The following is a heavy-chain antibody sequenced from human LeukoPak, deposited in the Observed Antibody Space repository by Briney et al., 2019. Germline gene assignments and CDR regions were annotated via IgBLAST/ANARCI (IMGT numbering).Heavy chain of an antibody. D-gene: IGHD5-12*01. CDR2: ISYDGSNK. J-gene: IGHJ4*02. V-gene: IGHV3-30*04. CDR1: GFTFSSYA. Sequence: GGSLRLSCAASGFTFSSYAMHWVRQAPGEGLEWVAVISYDGSNKYYADSVKGRFTISRDNSKNTLYLQMNSLRAEDTAVYYCANRLGTPGSFDYWGQGTLVTVSS. CDR3: ANRLGTPGSFDY.